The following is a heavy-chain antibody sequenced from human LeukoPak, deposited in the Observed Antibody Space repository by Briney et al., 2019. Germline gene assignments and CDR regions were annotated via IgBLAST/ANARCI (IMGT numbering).Heavy chain of an antibody. CDR1: GFTFSDYY. J-gene: IGHJ6*04. D-gene: IGHD3-10*02. CDR3: AELGITMIGGV. CDR2: ISSSGSTIYNADSGLSSSGITI. V-gene: IGHV3-11*04. Sequence: GGSLRLSCAASGFTFSDYYMSWIRQAPGKGLEWVSFISSSGSTIYNADSGLSSSGITIYYADSVNGRFTISRDNAKNSLYLQMNSLRAEDTAVYYCAELGITMIGGVWGKGTTVTISS.